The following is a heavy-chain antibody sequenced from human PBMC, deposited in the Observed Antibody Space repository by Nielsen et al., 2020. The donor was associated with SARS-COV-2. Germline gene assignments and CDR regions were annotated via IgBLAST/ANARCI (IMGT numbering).Heavy chain of an antibody. D-gene: IGHD3-3*01. V-gene: IGHV3-9*01. CDR3: AKDIRRDYDFWTGDYGMDV. CDR2: ISWNSGSI. Sequence: SLKISCAASGFTFDDYAMHWVRQAPGKGLEWVSGISWNSGSIGYADSVKGRFTISRDNAKNSLYLQMNSLRAEDTALYYCAKDIRRDYDFWTGDYGMDVWGQGTTVTVSS. CDR1: GFTFDDYA. J-gene: IGHJ6*02.